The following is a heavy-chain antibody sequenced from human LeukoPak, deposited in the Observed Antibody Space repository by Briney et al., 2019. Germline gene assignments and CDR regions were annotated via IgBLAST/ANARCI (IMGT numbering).Heavy chain of an antibody. D-gene: IGHD5-18*01. Sequence: ASVKVSCKASGYTFTSYDINWVRQATGQGLEWMGWMNPNSGNAGYAQKSQGRVTMTRNTSISTAYMELSSLRSEDTAVYYCARARAAMVTGGDYWGQGTLVTVSS. CDR3: ARARAAMVTGGDY. CDR2: MNPNSGNA. CDR1: GYTFTSYD. J-gene: IGHJ4*02. V-gene: IGHV1-8*01.